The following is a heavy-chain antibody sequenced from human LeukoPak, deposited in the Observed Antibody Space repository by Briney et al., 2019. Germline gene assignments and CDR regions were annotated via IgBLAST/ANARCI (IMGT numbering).Heavy chain of an antibody. V-gene: IGHV3-74*01. CDR2: IDHDGINT. J-gene: IGHJ4*02. Sequence: PGGSLRLSCAASGFTFSTYWMHWVRQAPGKGLVWVSRIDHDGINTYYADSVKGRFTISRDNAKNTLYLRMNSLRVEDTAVYYCARAHNWKYGTFDYWGQGTLVTVSS. D-gene: IGHD1-7*01. CDR1: GFTFSTYW. CDR3: ARAHNWKYGTFDY.